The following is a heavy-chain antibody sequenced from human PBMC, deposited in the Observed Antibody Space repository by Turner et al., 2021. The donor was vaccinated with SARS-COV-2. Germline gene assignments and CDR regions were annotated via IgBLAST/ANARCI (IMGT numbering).Heavy chain of an antibody. V-gene: IGHV3-74*01. D-gene: IGHD6-19*01. CDR1: GFTFSDYW. Sequence: EVQLVESGGGLVQPGGSLRLSCAASGFTFSDYWMHWVRQAPGKGLVWGSRINGDGTTTDYAGSVQGRFTIPRDKAKNKLYLHMNSLRAGDTAVYYCARASVGLGALFCWGQGTLVTVSS. CDR3: ARASVGLGALFC. J-gene: IGHJ4*02. CDR2: INGDGTTT.